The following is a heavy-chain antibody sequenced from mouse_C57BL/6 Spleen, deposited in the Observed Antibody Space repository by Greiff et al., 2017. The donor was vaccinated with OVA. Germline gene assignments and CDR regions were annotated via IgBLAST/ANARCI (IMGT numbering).Heavy chain of an antibody. D-gene: IGHD4-1*01. V-gene: IGHV1-80*01. CDR3: AANWDWFAY. J-gene: IGHJ3*01. CDR1: GYAFSSYW. CDR2: IYPGDGDT. Sequence: QVHVKQSGAELVKPGASVKISCKASGYAFSSYWMNWMKQRPGKGLEWIGQIYPGDGDTNYNGKFKGKATLTADKSSSTAYMQLSSLTSEDSAVYFCAANWDWFAYWGQGTLVTVSA.